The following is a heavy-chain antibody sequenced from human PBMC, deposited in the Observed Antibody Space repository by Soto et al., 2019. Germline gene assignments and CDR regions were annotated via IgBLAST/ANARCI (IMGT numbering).Heavy chain of an antibody. J-gene: IGHJ4*02. V-gene: IGHV3-30-3*01. CDR2: ISYDGSNK. CDR1: GFTFSSYA. D-gene: IGHD3-22*01. CDR3: ARDWMSEFGYDSSGHY. Sequence: AGGSLRLSCAASGFTFSSYAMHWVRQAPGKGLEWVAVISYDGSNKYYADSVKGRVTISRDNSKNTLYLQMNSLRAEDTAVYYCARDWMSEFGYDSSGHYWGQGTLVTVSS.